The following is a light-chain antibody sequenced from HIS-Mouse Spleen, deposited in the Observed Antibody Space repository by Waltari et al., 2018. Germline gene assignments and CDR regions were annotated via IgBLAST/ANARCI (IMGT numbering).Light chain of an antibody. V-gene: IGLV2-23*01. Sequence: QSALTQPASVSGSPGQSITISCTGTSSDVGGYNLVSWYQQHPGQAPKLMIYEGSKRPSWVSNRFSGSKSGNTASLTISGLQAEDEADYYCCSYAGSSTWVFGGGTKLTVL. J-gene: IGLJ3*02. CDR2: EGS. CDR3: CSYAGSSTWV. CDR1: SSDVGGYNL.